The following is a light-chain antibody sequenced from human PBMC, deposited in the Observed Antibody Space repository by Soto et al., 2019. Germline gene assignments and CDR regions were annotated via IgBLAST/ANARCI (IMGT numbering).Light chain of an antibody. CDR1: QTVGND. Sequence: DIQMTQSPSSLSASVGDRVTISCRASQTVGNDLNWYQQKQGKAPNLLIYGASNLQSGVPSRFSGSGSGTDFTLTISSLQPEDFATYDCQQHYDLPLTFGGGVKVDIK. V-gene: IGKV1-39*01. CDR2: GAS. J-gene: IGKJ4*01. CDR3: QQHYDLPLT.